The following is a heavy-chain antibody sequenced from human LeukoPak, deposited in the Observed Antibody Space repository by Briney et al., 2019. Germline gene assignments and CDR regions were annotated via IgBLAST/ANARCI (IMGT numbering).Heavy chain of an antibody. CDR2: ISGGGRST. V-gene: IGHV3-23*01. CDR1: GFTFSTCA. J-gene: IGHJ4*02. CDR3: ARERYFVY. Sequence: PGGSLRLSCAASGFTFSTCAMSWVRQAPGKGLEWVSTISGGGRSTDYADSVKGQFTISRDNSKNTLYLQMNSLRAEDTAVYYCARERYFVYWGQGTLVTVSS.